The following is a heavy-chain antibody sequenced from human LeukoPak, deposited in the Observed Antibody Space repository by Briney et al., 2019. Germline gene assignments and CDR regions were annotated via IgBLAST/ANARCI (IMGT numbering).Heavy chain of an antibody. CDR1: GFTFSGYT. CDR3: VREEGWSFYYAMDV. Sequence: GGSLRLSCAASGFTFSGYTMNWVRQAPGKGLEWISYISSRSSTIYYADSVKGRFSISRDNAKNSLYLQMDNLRADETAVYYCVREEGWSFYYAMDVWGQGTTVTVSS. CDR2: ISSRSSTI. J-gene: IGHJ6*02. V-gene: IGHV3-48*04.